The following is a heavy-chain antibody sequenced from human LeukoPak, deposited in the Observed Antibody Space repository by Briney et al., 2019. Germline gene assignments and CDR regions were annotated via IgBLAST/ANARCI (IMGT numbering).Heavy chain of an antibody. D-gene: IGHD1-26*01. CDR3: ARDRMGAILYFDS. Sequence: GGSLRLSCAASGFTFSSYSMNWVRQAPGKGLEWVSYISSSSSTIYYADSVKGRFTISRDNSKNTLYLQVNSLRAEDTAVYYCARDRMGAILYFDSWGQGTLVTVSS. V-gene: IGHV3-48*01. J-gene: IGHJ4*02. CDR1: GFTFSSYS. CDR2: ISSSSSTI.